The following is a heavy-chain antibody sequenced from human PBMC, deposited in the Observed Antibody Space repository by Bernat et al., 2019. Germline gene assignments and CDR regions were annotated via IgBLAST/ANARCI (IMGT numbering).Heavy chain of an antibody. V-gene: IGHV3-43*02. Sequence: EVQLVESGGGLVKPGGSLRLSCAASGFTFSSYSMNWVRQAPGKGLEWVSLISGDGGSTYYADSVKGRFTISRDNSKNSLYLQMNSLRTEDTALYYCARDYSAFDIWGQGTMVTVSS. CDR3: ARDYSAFDI. CDR1: GFTFSSYS. D-gene: IGHD4-11*01. CDR2: ISGDGGST. J-gene: IGHJ3*02.